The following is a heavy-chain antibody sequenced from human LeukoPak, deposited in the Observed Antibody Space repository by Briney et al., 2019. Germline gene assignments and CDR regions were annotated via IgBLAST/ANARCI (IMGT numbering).Heavy chain of an antibody. V-gene: IGHV1-58*01. J-gene: IGHJ4*02. CDR1: GFTFISSA. CDR3: AADHSYSSGYRYYFDY. D-gene: IGHD3-22*01. Sequence: SVKVSCKTSGFTFISSAVQWVRQARGQRLEWIGWIVVGSGNTNYAQKFQERVTITRDMSTSTAYMELSSLRSEDTAVYYCAADHSYSSGYRYYFDYWGQGTLVTVSS. CDR2: IVVGSGNT.